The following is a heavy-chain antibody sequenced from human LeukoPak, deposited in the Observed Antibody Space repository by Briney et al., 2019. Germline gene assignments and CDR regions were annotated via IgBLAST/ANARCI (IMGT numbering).Heavy chain of an antibody. J-gene: IGHJ6*03. CDR3: ATGGRSSWSLGYYYYYYMDV. CDR1: GFTFDDYA. CDR2: ISWDGGST. Sequence: GGSLRLSCAASGFTFDDYAMHWVRQAPGKGLEWVSLISWDGGSTYYADSVKGRFTISRDNSKNSLYLQMNSLRAEDTALYYCATGGRSSWSLGYYYYYYMDVWGKGTTVTVSS. V-gene: IGHV3-43D*03. D-gene: IGHD6-13*01.